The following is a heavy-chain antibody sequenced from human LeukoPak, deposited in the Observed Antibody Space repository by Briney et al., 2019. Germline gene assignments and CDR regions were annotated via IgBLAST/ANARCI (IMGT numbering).Heavy chain of an antibody. V-gene: IGHV1-69*01. CDR3: ARESHVRDYDYFDY. D-gene: IGHD5-12*01. Sequence: GSSVKVSCKASGGTFSSYAISWVRQAPGQGLEWMGGIIPIFGTANYAQKSQGRVTITADESTSTAYMELSSLRSEDTAVYYCARESHVRDYDYFDYWGQGTLVTVSS. CDR1: GGTFSSYA. J-gene: IGHJ4*02. CDR2: IIPIFGTA.